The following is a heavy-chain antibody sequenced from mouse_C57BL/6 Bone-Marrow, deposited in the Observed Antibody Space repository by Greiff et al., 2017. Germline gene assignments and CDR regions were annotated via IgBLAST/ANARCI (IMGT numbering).Heavy chain of an antibody. Sequence: VQLQQSGAELVKPGASVKISCKASGYAFSSYWMNWVKQRPGKGLEWIGQIYPGDGDTNYNGKFKGKATLTADKSSSTAYMQLSSLTSEDSAVYFCARGGMVRAWFAYWGQGTLVTVSA. D-gene: IGHD2-3*01. V-gene: IGHV1-80*01. CDR1: GYAFSSYW. CDR3: ARGGMVRAWFAY. J-gene: IGHJ3*01. CDR2: IYPGDGDT.